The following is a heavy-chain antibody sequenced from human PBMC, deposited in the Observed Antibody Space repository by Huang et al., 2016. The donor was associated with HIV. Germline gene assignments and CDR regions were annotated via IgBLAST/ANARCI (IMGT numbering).Heavy chain of an antibody. CDR2: ITHSGRT. V-gene: IGHV4-34*01. J-gene: IGHJ4*02. CDR3: ARAPHYGSGSYYY. Sequence: QVQLHQWGAGLLKPSETLSLTCAVYGGSFSGYYWSWIRQPPGKGLEWIGEITHSGRTNYNPSLKSRVTISEETSKNQFSLKRSSVTAADTAVYYCARAPHYGSGSYYYWGQGTLVTVSS. CDR1: GGSFSGYY. D-gene: IGHD3-10*01.